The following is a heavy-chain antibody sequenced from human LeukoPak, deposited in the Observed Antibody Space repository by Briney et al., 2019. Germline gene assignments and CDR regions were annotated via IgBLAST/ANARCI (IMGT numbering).Heavy chain of an antibody. CDR3: ARGGYSYFWTGGRELDY. D-gene: IGHD3/OR15-3a*01. Sequence: ASVKVSCKASGYTFTSYDINWVRQATGQGLEWMGWMNPNSGNTGYAQKFQGRVTMTRNTSISTAYMELSSLRSEDTAVHYCARGGYSYFWTGGRELDYWGQGTLVTVSS. CDR1: GYTFTSYD. CDR2: MNPNSGNT. J-gene: IGHJ4*02. V-gene: IGHV1-8*01.